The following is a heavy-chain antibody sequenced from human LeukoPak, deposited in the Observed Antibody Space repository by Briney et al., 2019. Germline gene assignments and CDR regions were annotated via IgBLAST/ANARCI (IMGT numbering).Heavy chain of an antibody. CDR1: GYTFTSYG. Sequence: ASVKVSCKASGYTFTSYGISWVRQAPGQGLEWMGWISAYNGNTNYAQKLQGRVTMTTDTSTSTAYMELSSLRSEDTAVYYCARGIAAAGMGYYYYYMDVWGKGTTVTVSS. J-gene: IGHJ6*03. V-gene: IGHV1-18*01. CDR2: ISAYNGNT. D-gene: IGHD6-13*01. CDR3: ARGIAAAGMGYYYYYMDV.